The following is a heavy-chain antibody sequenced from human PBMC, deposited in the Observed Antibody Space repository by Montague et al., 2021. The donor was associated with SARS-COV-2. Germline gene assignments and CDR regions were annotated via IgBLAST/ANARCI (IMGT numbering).Heavy chain of an antibody. V-gene: IGHV4-34*01. CDR2: IYHSGSS. J-gene: IGHJ4*02. CDR1: GGTFSTHS. CDR3: ARGARQGYGFRLGSFDY. Sequence: SETLSLTCTVSGGTFSTHSWSWVRQPPGKGLEWIGEIYHSGSSNYNSSLKSRVTMSVDTSKNQVSLKLSSVTAADTAVYYCARGARQGYGFRLGSFDYWGQGTPVTVSS. D-gene: IGHD3-10*01.